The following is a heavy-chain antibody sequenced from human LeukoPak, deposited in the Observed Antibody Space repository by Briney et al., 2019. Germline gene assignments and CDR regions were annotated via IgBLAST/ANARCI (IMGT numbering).Heavy chain of an antibody. CDR1: DGSISSSSYY. Sequence: SETLSLTCTVSDGSISSSSYYWGWIRQPPGKGLEWIGSIYYSGSTYYNPSLKSRVTISVDTSKNQVSLKLISVTAADTAVYYCARQDSGGTFYFSNYMDVWGKGTTVTISS. CDR3: ARQDSGGTFYFSNYMDV. D-gene: IGHD2-15*01. CDR2: IYYSGST. J-gene: IGHJ6*03. V-gene: IGHV4-39*01.